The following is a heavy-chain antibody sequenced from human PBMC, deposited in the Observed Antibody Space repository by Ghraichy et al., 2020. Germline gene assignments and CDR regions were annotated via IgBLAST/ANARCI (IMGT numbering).Heavy chain of an antibody. J-gene: IGHJ3*02. D-gene: IGHD6-19*01. V-gene: IGHV4-34*01. CDR1: GGSFSGYY. CDR3: ARAKFRPSMRIAVAGSPHDAFDI. CDR2: INHSGST. Sequence: SQTLSLTCAVYGGSFSGYYWSWIRQPPGKGLEWIGEINHSGSTNYNPSLKSRVTISVDTSKNHFSLKLSSVTAADTAVYYWARAKFRPSMRIAVAGSPHDAFDIWGQGTMVTVSS.